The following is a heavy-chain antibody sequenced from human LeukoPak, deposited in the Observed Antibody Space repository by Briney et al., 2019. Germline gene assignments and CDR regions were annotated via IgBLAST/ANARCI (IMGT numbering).Heavy chain of an antibody. D-gene: IGHD3-22*01. V-gene: IGHV3-30-3*01. CDR2: ISYDGSNK. J-gene: IGHJ4*02. Sequence: GRSLRLSCAASGFTFSIYAMHWVRQAPGKGLEWVSDISYDGSNKYYADSVKGRFTISRDNSNNTLYLQMNSLRAEDTAVDYCARTKDYYGSSGYSYWGQGTLVTVSS. CDR3: ARTKDYYGSSGYSY. CDR1: GFTFSIYA.